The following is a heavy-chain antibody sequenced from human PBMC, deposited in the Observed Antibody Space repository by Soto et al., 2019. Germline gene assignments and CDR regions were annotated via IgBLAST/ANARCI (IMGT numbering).Heavy chain of an antibody. CDR2: IYYSGST. D-gene: IGHD6-19*01. CDR3: ARERVAVDGFNYYYYGMDG. CDR1: GGSISIYY. Sequence: PSETLSLTCTVSGGSISIYYWSWIRQPPGKGLEWIGYIYYSGSTNYNPSLKSRVTISVDTSKNQFSLKLSSVTAADTAVYYCARERVAVDGFNYYYYGMDGWGQGTTVTVSS. V-gene: IGHV4-59*01. J-gene: IGHJ6*02.